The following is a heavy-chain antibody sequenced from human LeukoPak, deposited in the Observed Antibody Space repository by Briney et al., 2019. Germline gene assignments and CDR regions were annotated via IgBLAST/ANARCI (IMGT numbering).Heavy chain of an antibody. V-gene: IGHV1-69*05. Sequence: SVKVSCKASGGTFSSYAISWVRQAPGQGLEWMGGIIPIFGTANYAQKFQGRVTITTDESTSTAYMELSSLRSEDTAVYYCARESTEMDLSRGGFDYWGQGTLVTVSS. J-gene: IGHJ4*02. CDR2: IIPIFGTA. CDR1: GGTFSSYA. CDR3: ARESTEMDLSRGGFDY. D-gene: IGHD5-24*01.